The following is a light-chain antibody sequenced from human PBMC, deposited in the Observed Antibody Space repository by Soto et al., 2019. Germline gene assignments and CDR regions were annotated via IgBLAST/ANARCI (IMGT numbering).Light chain of an antibody. J-gene: IGKJ1*01. V-gene: IGKV1-5*03. CDR3: QQYNSYSPT. CDR1: QGSSNY. CDR2: KAS. Sequence: DIQLTQSPSFLSASVGDRVTITCRASQGSSNYLAWYQQKAGKAPNLLIYKASRLESGVPSRFSGSGSETEFTLTISGLQPGDSATYYCQQYNSYSPTFGQGTKVDIK.